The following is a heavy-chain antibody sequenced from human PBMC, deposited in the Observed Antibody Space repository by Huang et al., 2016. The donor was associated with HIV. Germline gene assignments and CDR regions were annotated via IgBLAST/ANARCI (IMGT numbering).Heavy chain of an antibody. CDR3: ARSYGSGNDFLDF. V-gene: IGHV1-18*04. Sequence: QVQLVQSGTEVRKPGASVKVSCKASGYTFTTFGITGGRQAPGQGLEWMGWISPYNGKTEYEQKLRGRITRTKDTSTTTAYMELRTLTSDDTAVYYCARSYGSGNDFLDFWGQGTLVTVSS. CDR2: ISPYNGKT. J-gene: IGHJ3*01. CDR1: GYTFTTFG. D-gene: IGHD3-10*01.